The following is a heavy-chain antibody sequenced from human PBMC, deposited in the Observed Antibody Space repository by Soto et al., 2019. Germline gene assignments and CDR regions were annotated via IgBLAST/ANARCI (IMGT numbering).Heavy chain of an antibody. D-gene: IGHD2-2*01. Sequence: SVKVSCKASGFTFTSSAVQWVRQARGQRXEWIGWIGVGSGNTNYAQNFQERVTITRGMSTSTAYMELSSLRSEDTAVYYCARDRPIVVVPAADLGDYGMDVWGQGSTVTVSS. CDR3: ARDRPIVVVPAADLGDYGMDV. CDR2: IGVGSGNT. V-gene: IGHV1-58*01. J-gene: IGHJ6*02. CDR1: GFTFTSSA.